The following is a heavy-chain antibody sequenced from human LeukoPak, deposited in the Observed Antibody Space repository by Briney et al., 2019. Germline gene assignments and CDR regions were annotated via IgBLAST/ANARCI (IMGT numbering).Heavy chain of an antibody. CDR2: VYHNGVT. V-gene: IGHV4-39*01. J-gene: IGHJ4*02. Sequence: SETLSLTCAVSGYFIRSSSYYWGWIRQPPGKGPEWLASVYHNGVTSYKSSLESRLTISVDTSENQLSLKLTSVTAADTAVYYCARLGGAYLRGGIDSWGRGTLVTVTS. CDR3: ARLGGAYLRGGIDS. CDR1: GYFIRSSSYY. D-gene: IGHD3-10*01.